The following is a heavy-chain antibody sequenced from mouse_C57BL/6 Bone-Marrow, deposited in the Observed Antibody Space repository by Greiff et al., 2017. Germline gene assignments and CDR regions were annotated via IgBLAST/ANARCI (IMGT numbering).Heavy chain of an antibody. CDR1: GYTFTSYG. CDR3: ARVDDGGYAMDY. CDR2: IYPRSGNT. Sequence: VQLQQSGAELARPGASVKLSCKASGYTFTSYGISWVKQRTGQGLEWIGEIYPRSGNTYYNEKFKGKATPTADKSSSTAYMELRSLTSEDSAVYFCARVDDGGYAMDYGGQGTSVTVSS. V-gene: IGHV1-81*01. J-gene: IGHJ4*01.